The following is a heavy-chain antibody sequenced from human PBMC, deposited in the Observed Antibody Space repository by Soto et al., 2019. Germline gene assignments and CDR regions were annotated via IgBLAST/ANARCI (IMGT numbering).Heavy chain of an antibody. CDR2: ISAYNGNT. Sequence: GXSVKVSCKASGYTFTSYGISLVRQAPGQGLEWMGWISAYNGNTKYAQKLQGRVTMTTDTSTSTAYMELRSLRSDDTAVYYCARDAAIGMNDYWGQGTLVTVSS. CDR3: ARDAAIGMNDY. CDR1: GYTFTSYG. D-gene: IGHD1-20*01. J-gene: IGHJ4*02. V-gene: IGHV1-18*01.